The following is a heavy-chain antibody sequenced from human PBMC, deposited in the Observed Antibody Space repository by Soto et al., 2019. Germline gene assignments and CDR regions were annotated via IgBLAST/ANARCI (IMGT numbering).Heavy chain of an antibody. V-gene: IGHV1-18*01. J-gene: IGHJ4*02. CDR3: VLFGVVITPDTDFDY. Sequence: ASVKVSCKASGYTFTSYGISWVRQAPGQGLEWMGWISAYNGNTNYAQKLQGRVTMTTDTSTSTAYMELRSLRSDDTAVYYCVLFGVVITPDTDFDYWGQGTLVTVSS. CDR2: ISAYNGNT. CDR1: GYTFTSYG. D-gene: IGHD3-3*01.